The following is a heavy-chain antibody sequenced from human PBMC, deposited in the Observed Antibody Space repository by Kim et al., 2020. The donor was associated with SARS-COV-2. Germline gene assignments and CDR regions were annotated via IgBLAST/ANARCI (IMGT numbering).Heavy chain of an antibody. J-gene: IGHJ5*02. Sequence: SETLSLTCTVSGDSKTNYYWSWIRQPPGKGLEWIGFISYTGSTNYNPSLKSRVTISVDTSKNQFSLRLSSVTAADTAVYYCERSSGPYLGLAHWGQGTLVTVSS. D-gene: IGHD6-19*01. CDR2: ISYTGST. CDR1: GDSKTNYY. CDR3: ERSSGPYLGLAH. V-gene: IGHV4-59*01.